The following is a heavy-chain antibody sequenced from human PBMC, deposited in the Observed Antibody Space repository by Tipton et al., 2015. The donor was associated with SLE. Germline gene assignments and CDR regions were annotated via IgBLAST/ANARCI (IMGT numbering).Heavy chain of an antibody. V-gene: IGHV3-30*02. CDR2: IRYDGSNK. J-gene: IGHJ4*02. D-gene: IGHD6-19*01. CDR1: GFTFSSYG. Sequence: SLRLSCAASGFTFSSYGMHWVRQAPGKGLEWVAFIRYDGSNKYYADSVKGRFTISRDNSKNTLYLQMNSLRAEDTAVYYCAKDRSRVAGTVDYWGQGTLVTVSS. CDR3: AKDRSRVAGTVDY.